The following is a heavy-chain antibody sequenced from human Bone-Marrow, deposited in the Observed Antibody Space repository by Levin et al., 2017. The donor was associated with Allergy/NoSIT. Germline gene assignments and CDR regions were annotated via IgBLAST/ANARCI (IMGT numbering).Heavy chain of an antibody. V-gene: IGHV7-4-1*02. J-gene: IGHJ4*02. CDR2: INTNTGTP. Sequence: ASVKVSCKASGYTFTWFPINWVRQAPGQGPEWLGRINTNTGTPTYAQDFTGRLVISLDTSATTAFLRINRLEIEDTAVYYCAREYSSGQNFPYIDVWGQGTVITVSS. D-gene: IGHD3-22*01. CDR3: AREYSSGQNFPYIDV. CDR1: GYTFTWFP.